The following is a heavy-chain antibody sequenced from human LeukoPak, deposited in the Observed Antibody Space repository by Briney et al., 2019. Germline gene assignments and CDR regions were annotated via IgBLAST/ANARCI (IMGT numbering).Heavy chain of an antibody. CDR1: TDSISSYY. D-gene: IGHD6-13*01. CDR2: INHSGST. Sequence: PSETLSLTCTVSTDSISSYYWSWIRQPPGKGLEWIGEINHSGSTNYNPSLKSRVTISVDTSKNQFSLKLSSVTAADTAVYYCARGYSIPFAYWGQGTLVTVSS. CDR3: ARGYSIPFAY. J-gene: IGHJ4*02. V-gene: IGHV4-34*01.